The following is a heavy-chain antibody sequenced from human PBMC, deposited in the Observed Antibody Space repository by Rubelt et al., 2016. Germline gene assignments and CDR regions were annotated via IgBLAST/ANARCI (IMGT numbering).Heavy chain of an antibody. J-gene: IGHJ4*02. CDR2: INPSGCST. V-gene: IGHV1-46*01. CDR1: GYTFPSYY. CDR3: ARAASTVTTLLDLGY. Sequence: QVQLVQSGAEVKKPGASVKVSCKASGYTFPSYYMHWVRQAPGQGIEWMGIINPSGCSTRHAQKFQGRVTMTRDTSTSTVYMELSSLRSEDTAVYYCARAASTVTTLLDLGYWGQGTLVTVSS. D-gene: IGHD4-17*01.